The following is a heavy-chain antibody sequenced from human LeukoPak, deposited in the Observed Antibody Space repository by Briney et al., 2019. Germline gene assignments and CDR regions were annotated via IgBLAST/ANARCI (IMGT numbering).Heavy chain of an antibody. J-gene: IGHJ6*03. D-gene: IGHD2-15*01. CDR1: GYTFTGYY. Sequence: GASVKVSCKASGYTFTGYYMHWVRQAPGQGLEWMGWINPNSGGTNYAQKFQGRVTMTRDTSISTAYMELSRLRSDDTAVYYCARDGSGVEYYYMDVWGKGTTVTVSS. CDR3: ARDGSGVEYYYMDV. V-gene: IGHV1-2*02. CDR2: INPNSGGT.